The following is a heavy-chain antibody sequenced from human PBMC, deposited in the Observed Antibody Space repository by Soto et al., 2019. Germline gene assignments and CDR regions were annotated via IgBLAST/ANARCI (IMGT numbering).Heavy chain of an antibody. Sequence: QVQLVQSGAEVKKPGSSVKVSCKASGGTFSSYAISWVRQAPGQGLEWMGGIIPIFGTANYAQKFQGRVTITADTSTSTPCRELSSQRSEDTAVYYCAAGGDCSGGSCYGPCDYWGQGTMVAVSS. CDR2: IIPIFGTA. CDR3: AAGGDCSGGSCYGPCDY. V-gene: IGHV1-69*06. CDR1: GGTFSSYA. D-gene: IGHD2-15*01. J-gene: IGHJ4*02.